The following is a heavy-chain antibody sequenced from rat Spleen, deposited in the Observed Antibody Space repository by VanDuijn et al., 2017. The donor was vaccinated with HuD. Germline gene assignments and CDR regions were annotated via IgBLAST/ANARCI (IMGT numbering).Heavy chain of an antibody. Sequence: EVQLVESGGGLVQPGRSLKLSCAASGFTFNNYGMAWVRQAPTKGLEWVATISYDGSSTYYRDSVRGRFTISSDNAKSTLYLQMDSLRSEDTATYYCARRYDFDYWGQGVMVTVSP. J-gene: IGHJ2*01. D-gene: IGHD1-5*01. CDR3: ARRYDFDY. CDR1: GFTFNNYG. CDR2: ISYDGSST. V-gene: IGHV5-29*01.